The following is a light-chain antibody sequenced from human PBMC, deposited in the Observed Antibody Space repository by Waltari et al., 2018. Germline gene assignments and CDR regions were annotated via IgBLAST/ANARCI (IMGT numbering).Light chain of an antibody. J-gene: IGLJ3*02. CDR1: NHNIGLNS. CDR3: GTWDISQTPRQV. V-gene: IGLV1-51*02. Sequence: SILTPPPSVSAAPGQRVTVSCPGHNHNIGLNSVSWYQQLPGQAPKLLIHEDDKRPSDIPDRFSASKSGTSATLAISGLQTGDEADYYCGTWDISQTPRQVFGGGTKVTVL. CDR2: EDD.